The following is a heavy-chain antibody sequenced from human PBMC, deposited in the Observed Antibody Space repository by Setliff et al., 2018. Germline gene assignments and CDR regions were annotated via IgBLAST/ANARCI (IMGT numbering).Heavy chain of an antibody. CDR2: ISPYSGES. CDR3: TRRPGWVVIPAATANFDY. CDR1: GFRFTSFG. Sequence: ASVKVSCKTSGFRFTSFGFSWVRQAPGQGLEWMGWISPYSGESNYAQKFQDRLTVTADTSTKTTYMELRSLTSDDTAVYFCTRRPGWVVIPAATANFDYWGQGTLVTVSS. D-gene: IGHD2-2*01. J-gene: IGHJ4*02. V-gene: IGHV1-18*01.